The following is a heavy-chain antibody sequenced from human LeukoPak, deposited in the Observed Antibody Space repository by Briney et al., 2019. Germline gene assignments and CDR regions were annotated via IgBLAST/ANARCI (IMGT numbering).Heavy chain of an antibody. CDR1: GGSFSGYY. CDR3: ARGLEFWSGYYLDY. V-gene: IGHV4-34*01. J-gene: IGHJ4*02. D-gene: IGHD3-3*01. CDR2: INHSGST. Sequence: TLSLTCAVYGGSFSGYYWSWIRQPPGKGLEWIGEINHSGSTNYNPSLKSRVTISVDTSKNQFSLKLSSVTAADTAVYYCARGLEFWSGYYLDYWGQGTLVTVSS.